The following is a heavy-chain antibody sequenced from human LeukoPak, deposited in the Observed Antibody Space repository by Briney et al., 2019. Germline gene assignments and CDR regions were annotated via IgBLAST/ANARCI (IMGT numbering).Heavy chain of an antibody. CDR3: ASWGKRIAAAGNPFDY. D-gene: IGHD6-13*01. Sequence: GESLKISCKGSGYSFTSYWIGWVRQMPGKGLEWMGIIYPGDSDTRYSPSFQGQVTISADKSISTAYLQWSSLKASNTAMYYCASWGKRIAAAGNPFDYWGQGTLVTVSS. J-gene: IGHJ4*02. CDR1: GYSFTSYW. V-gene: IGHV5-51*01. CDR2: IYPGDSDT.